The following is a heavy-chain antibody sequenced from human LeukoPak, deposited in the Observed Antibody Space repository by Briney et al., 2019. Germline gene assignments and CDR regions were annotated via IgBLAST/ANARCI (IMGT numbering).Heavy chain of an antibody. Sequence: RGASVKVSCKASGGTFSSYAISWVRQAPGQGLKWMGGIIPIFGTANYAQKFQGRVTITADKSTSTAYMELSSLRSEDTAVYYCARESGYYYGSGSYYMDVWGKGTTVTISS. V-gene: IGHV1-69*06. CDR1: GGTFSSYA. J-gene: IGHJ6*03. CDR3: ARESGYYYGSGSYYMDV. D-gene: IGHD3-10*01. CDR2: IIPIFGTA.